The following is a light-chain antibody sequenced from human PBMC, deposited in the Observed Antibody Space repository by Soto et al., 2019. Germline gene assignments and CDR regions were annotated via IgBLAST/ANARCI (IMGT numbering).Light chain of an antibody. CDR3: LLFFGDIRGV. J-gene: IGLJ3*02. Sequence: QTVATQEPSLTVSPGGTVTLTCGSSTGTVTSGHFPYWFQQKPGQAPRTLIYDTSDKHSWTPARFSGSLLGGKAALTLSGAQPEDEAEYYCLLFFGDIRGVFGGGTKLTVL. CDR2: DTS. V-gene: IGLV7-46*01. CDR1: TGTVTSGHF.